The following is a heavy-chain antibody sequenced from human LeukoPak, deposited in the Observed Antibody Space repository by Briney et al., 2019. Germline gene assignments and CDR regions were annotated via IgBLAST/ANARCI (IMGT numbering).Heavy chain of an antibody. CDR3: ARDLPLAYCGGDCYSFDY. Sequence: SCKASGYTFSSYWMSWVRQAPGKGLEWVANIKQDGSEKYYVDSVKGRFTISRDNAENSLYLQMNSLRAEDTAVYYCARDLPLAYCGGDCYSFDYWGQGTLVTVSS. J-gene: IGHJ4*02. V-gene: IGHV3-7*01. CDR2: IKQDGSEK. D-gene: IGHD2-21*02. CDR1: GYTFSSYW.